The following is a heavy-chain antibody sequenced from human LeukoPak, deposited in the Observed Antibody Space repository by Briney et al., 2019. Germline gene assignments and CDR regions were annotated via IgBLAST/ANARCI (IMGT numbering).Heavy chain of an antibody. D-gene: IGHD3-16*01. CDR3: AKSGDYLWDY. Sequence: PSETLSLTCAVYGGSFSGYYWSWIRQPPGKGLEWIGEINHSGSTNYNPSLKSRVTISVDKSNNQFSLNLNSVTAADTAVYYCAKSGDYLWDYWGQGTLVTVSS. V-gene: IGHV4-34*01. CDR1: GGSFSGYY. J-gene: IGHJ4*02. CDR2: INHSGST.